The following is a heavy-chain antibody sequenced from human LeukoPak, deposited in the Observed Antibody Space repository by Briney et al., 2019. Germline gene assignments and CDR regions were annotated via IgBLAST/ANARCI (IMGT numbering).Heavy chain of an antibody. CDR2: IWYDGSNK. J-gene: IGHJ4*02. D-gene: IGHD5-12*01. Sequence: GGSLRLSCAASGFTFSSYGMHWVRRAPGKGLEWVAVIWYDGSNKYYADSVKGRFTISRDNSKNTLYLQMNSLRAEDTAVYYCAREGPRGYSGYDPLFDYWGQGTLVTVSS. V-gene: IGHV3-33*01. CDR1: GFTFSSYG. CDR3: AREGPRGYSGYDPLFDY.